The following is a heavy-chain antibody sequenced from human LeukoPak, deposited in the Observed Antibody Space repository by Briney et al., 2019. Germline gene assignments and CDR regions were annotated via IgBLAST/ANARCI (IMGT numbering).Heavy chain of an antibody. Sequence: ASVKVSCKVSGYTLTELSMHWVRQAPGKGLEWMGGFDPEDGETIYAQKFQGRVTMTEDTSTDTAYMELSSLRSEDTAVYYCATSGRSSSPYYYYYGMDVWGQGTTVTVSS. CDR2: FDPEDGET. D-gene: IGHD6-13*01. V-gene: IGHV1-24*01. CDR1: GYTLTELS. J-gene: IGHJ6*02. CDR3: ATSGRSSSPYYYYYGMDV.